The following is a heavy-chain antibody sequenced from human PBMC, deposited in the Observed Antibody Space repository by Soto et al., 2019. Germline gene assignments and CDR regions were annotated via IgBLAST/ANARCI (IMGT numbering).Heavy chain of an antibody. V-gene: IGHV5-51*01. CDR1: GYSFTSYW. J-gene: IGHJ4*02. CDR3: ARHTPSYYYGSESYLFXY. Sequence: PGESLKISCKGSGYSFTSYWIGWVRQMPGKGLEWMGIIYPGDSDTRYSPSFQGQVTISADKSISTAYLQWSSLKASDTAMYYCARHTPSYYYGSESYLFXYWGQGTLVTVSS. CDR2: IYPGDSDT. D-gene: IGHD3-10*01.